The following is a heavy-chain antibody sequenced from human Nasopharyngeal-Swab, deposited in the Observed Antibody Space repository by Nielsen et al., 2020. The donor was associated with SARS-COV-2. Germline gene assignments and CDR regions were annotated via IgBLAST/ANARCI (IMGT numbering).Heavy chain of an antibody. CDR2: LYYSGFT. CDR3: ARRTEHRASYYLGGYFDY. V-gene: IGHV4-39*01. CDR1: GVSISSSNYY. J-gene: IGHJ4*02. D-gene: IGHD1-26*01. Sequence: SETLSLTCSVSGVSISSSNYYWGWIRQPPGKGLEWIAGLYYSGFTYYNPSLKSRVTISVDTSKNQISLKLSSVTAADTAVYYCARRTEHRASYYLGGYFDYWGQGTLVTVSS.